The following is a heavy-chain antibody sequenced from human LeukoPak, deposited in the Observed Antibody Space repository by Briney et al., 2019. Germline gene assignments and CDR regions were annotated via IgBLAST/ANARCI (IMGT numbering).Heavy chain of an antibody. V-gene: IGHV4-34*01. CDR2: IYHTGTA. CDR1: GGSFSGYY. Sequence: PSETLSLTCAVYGGSFSGYYWSWVRQPPGKVLEWIGEIYHTGTANYNTSLKSRVTISSDTSKNQFSLKLTSVTAADTAVYYCARHVGVDGTRGFDYWGRGTLVTVSS. D-gene: IGHD6-13*01. CDR3: ARHVGVDGTRGFDY. J-gene: IGHJ4*02.